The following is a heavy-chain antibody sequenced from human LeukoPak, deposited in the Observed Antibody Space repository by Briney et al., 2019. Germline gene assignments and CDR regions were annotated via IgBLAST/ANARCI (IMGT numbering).Heavy chain of an antibody. CDR2: VFSRGTT. V-gene: IGHV4-59*08. CDR3: ARSWAAKWELPGQFDS. D-gene: IGHD1-26*01. J-gene: IGHJ4*02. CDR1: GASMNNYY. Sequence: SDTLSLTCTVSGASMNNYYWSWLRQSPEKGLEWLGFVFSRGTTNHNPSFKSRLIMSIDTSKNQFSLRLSSVPAADTAVYFCARSWAAKWELPGQFDSWGQGRLVSVSS.